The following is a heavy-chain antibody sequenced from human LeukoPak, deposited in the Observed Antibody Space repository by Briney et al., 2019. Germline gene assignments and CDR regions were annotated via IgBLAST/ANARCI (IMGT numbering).Heavy chain of an antibody. CDR2: INGGGGST. D-gene: IGHD6-19*01. CDR1: GFTFSTYA. CDR3: AKVSGYTSGWYVDFDC. V-gene: IGHV3-23*01. J-gene: IGHJ4*02. Sequence: GGSLRLSCAASGFTFSTYAMSWVRQAPGKGLEWVSGINGGGGSTYYADSVKGRFTISRDNSENTLYLQMSSLRAEDTAVYYCAKVSGYTSGWYVDFDCWGQGSLVTVSS.